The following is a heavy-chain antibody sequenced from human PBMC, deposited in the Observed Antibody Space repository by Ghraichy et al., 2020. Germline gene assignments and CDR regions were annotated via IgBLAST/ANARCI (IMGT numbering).Heavy chain of an antibody. CDR1: GGSISSYY. J-gene: IGHJ5*02. CDR2: IYTRGST. Sequence: SETLSLTCTVSGGSISSYYWSWIRQPAGKGLEWIGRIYTRGSTNYNPSLKSRVTMSVDTSKNQISLKLSSVTAADTAVYYCARDITPGLAAPGRGGSWFDPWGQGTPVTVSS. V-gene: IGHV4-4*07. CDR3: ARDITPGLAAPGRGGSWFDP. D-gene: IGHD6-25*01.